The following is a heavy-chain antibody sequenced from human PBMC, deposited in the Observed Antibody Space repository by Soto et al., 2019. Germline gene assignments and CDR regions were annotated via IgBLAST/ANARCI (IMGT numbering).Heavy chain of an antibody. J-gene: IGHJ4*02. V-gene: IGHV1-69*01. D-gene: IGHD3-22*01. CDR1: GGTFSSYA. Sequence: QVQLVQSGAEVKKPGSSVKVSCKASGGTFSSYAISWVRQAPGQGLEGMGGIIPIFGTANYAQKFQGRVTITADESTSTAYMELSSLRSEDTAVYYGAREGASGSHIGYWGQGTLVTVSS. CDR3: AREGASGSHIGY. CDR2: IIPIFGTA.